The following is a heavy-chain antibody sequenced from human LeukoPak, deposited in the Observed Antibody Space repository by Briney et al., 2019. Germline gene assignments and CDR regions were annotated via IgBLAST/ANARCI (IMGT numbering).Heavy chain of an antibody. D-gene: IGHD2-2*03. Sequence: SETLSLTCTVSGGSISSYYWSWIRQPAGKGLEWIGRIYTSGSTNYNPSLKSRVTMSVDTSKNQFSLKLSSVTAADTAVYYCARGFGYCSSTSCKGYYYYYYGMDVWGQGTTVTVSS. J-gene: IGHJ6*02. CDR2: IYTSGST. CDR3: ARGFGYCSSTSCKGYYYYYYGMDV. V-gene: IGHV4-4*07. CDR1: GGSISSYY.